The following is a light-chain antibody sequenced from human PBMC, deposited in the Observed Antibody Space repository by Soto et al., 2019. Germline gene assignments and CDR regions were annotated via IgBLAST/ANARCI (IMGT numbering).Light chain of an antibody. CDR3: QQYKSLLS. Sequence: DIPMTQSPSSLSASVGDRVTITCQASQDISKYLNWYQQKPGKAPKLLIYDASNLETGVPSRFSGSGSGTDFTLTINSLQPEDIAKYDCQQYKSLLSFGPGTKVDIK. J-gene: IGKJ3*01. CDR2: DAS. CDR1: QDISKY. V-gene: IGKV1-33*01.